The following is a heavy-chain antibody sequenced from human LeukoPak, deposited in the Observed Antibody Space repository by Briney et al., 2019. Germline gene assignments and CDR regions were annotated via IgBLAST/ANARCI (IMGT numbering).Heavy chain of an antibody. J-gene: IGHJ4*02. Sequence: GGSLRLSCAAAGFTFRTYAMSWVRQAPGKGLEWVSCISGSGGSTYYADSVKGRFTISRDNSKNTLYLQMNSLRAEDTAVYYCARDTVPYSSGWYRDFWGQGTVDPVSS. CDR1: GFTFRTYA. D-gene: IGHD6-19*01. CDR3: ARDTVPYSSGWYRDF. V-gene: IGHV3-23*01. CDR2: ISGSGGST.